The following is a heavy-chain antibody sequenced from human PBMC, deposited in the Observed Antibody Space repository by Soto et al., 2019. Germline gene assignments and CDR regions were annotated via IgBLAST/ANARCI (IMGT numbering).Heavy chain of an antibody. CDR3: AREGSYSSGWYPNGVDY. CDR1: GYTFTSYY. V-gene: IGHV1-46*01. Sequence: AASVKVSCKASGYTFTSYYMHWVRQAPGQGLEWMGIINPSGGSTSYAQKFQGRVTMTRDTSTSTVYMELSSLRSEDTAVYYCAREGSYSSGWYPNGVDYWGQGTLVTVSS. J-gene: IGHJ4*02. CDR2: INPSGGST. D-gene: IGHD6-19*01.